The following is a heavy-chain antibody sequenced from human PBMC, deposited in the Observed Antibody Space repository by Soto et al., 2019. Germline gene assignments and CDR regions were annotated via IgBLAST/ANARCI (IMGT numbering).Heavy chain of an antibody. CDR3: ARDLPYYDSSGYYYVVGYFDY. CDR2: IIPIFGTA. Sequence: QVQLVQSGAEVKKPGSSVKVSCKASGGTFSSYAISWVRQAPGQGLEWMGGIIPIFGTANYAQKFQGRVTITADESTSTAYVELSSLRSEDTAVYYCARDLPYYDSSGYYYVVGYFDYWGQGTLVTVSS. D-gene: IGHD3-22*01. J-gene: IGHJ4*02. CDR1: GGTFSSYA. V-gene: IGHV1-69*01.